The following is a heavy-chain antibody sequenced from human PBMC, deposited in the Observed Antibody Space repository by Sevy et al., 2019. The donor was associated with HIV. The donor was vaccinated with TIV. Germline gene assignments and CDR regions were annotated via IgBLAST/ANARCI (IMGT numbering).Heavy chain of an antibody. D-gene: IGHD3-22*01. CDR2: ISYDGNIR. J-gene: IGHJ5*02. CDR1: GLTFSSHA. Sequence: GGSLRRSCAASGLTFSSHAMHWVRQAPGKGLESVAVISYDGNIRYYGDSVKGRFTISRDDSKNTLYLQMNSLRAEDTAVYYCARDLGYESSGYLPFFDPRGQGTLVTVSS. V-gene: IGHV3-30-3*01. CDR3: ARDLGYESSGYLPFFDP.